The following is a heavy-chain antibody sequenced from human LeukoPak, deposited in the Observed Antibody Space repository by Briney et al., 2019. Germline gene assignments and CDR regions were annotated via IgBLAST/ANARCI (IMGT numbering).Heavy chain of an antibody. CDR1: GYSFTTYW. D-gene: IGHD6-13*01. V-gene: IGHV5-51*01. CDR3: ARRGPIAAVGYYFDY. J-gene: IGHJ4*02. CDR2: IYPGDSDT. Sequence: GESLKISCKGSGYSFTTYWIGWVRQVPGKGLEWMGIIYPGDSDTRYSPSFQGQVTISADKSIGTAYLQWSSLKASDTAVYYCARRGPIAAVGYYFDYWGQGTLVTVSS.